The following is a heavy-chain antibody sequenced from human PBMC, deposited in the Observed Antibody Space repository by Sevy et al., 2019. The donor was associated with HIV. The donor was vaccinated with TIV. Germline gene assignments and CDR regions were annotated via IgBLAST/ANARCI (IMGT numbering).Heavy chain of an antibody. Sequence: SGPTLVKPTQTLTLTCTFSGFSLSTSGVGVGWIRQPPGKALEWLARIYWNDDKRYSPSLKSRLTITKDTSKNQVVLTMTNMDPVDTATYYCALTYYYDSSGYPFDYWGQGTLVTVSS. J-gene: IGHJ4*02. CDR2: IYWNDDK. CDR1: GFSLSTSGVG. CDR3: ALTYYYDSSGYPFDY. D-gene: IGHD3-22*01. V-gene: IGHV2-5*01.